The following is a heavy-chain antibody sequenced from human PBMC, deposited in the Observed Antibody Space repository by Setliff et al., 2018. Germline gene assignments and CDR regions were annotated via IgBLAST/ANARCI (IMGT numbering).Heavy chain of an antibody. CDR3: ARAIDTGQIWSQYYFDY. Sequence: ASVQVSCKASGYTFTSYGISWVRQAPGQGLEWMGEIIPRFATANYAQKFQGRVTITTDEFTSTVYMELSSLRSEDTAVYYCARAIDTGQIWSQYYFDYWGQGTLVTVSS. J-gene: IGHJ4*02. D-gene: IGHD5-18*01. V-gene: IGHV1-69*05. CDR1: GYTFTSYG. CDR2: IIPRFATA.